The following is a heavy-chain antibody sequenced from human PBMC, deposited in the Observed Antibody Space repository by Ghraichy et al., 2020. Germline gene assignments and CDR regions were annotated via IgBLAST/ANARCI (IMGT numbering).Heavy chain of an antibody. V-gene: IGHV3-33*01. J-gene: IGHJ6*02. CDR2: IWYDGSNK. CDR1: GFTFSSYG. D-gene: IGHD4-17*01. CDR3: ARGSDFGDYATDV. Sequence: SLNISCAASGFTFSSYGMHWVRQAPGKGLEWVAIIWYDGSNKYYADSVKGRFTISRDNSKNMLYVQMNSLRAEDTAVYYCARGSDFGDYATDVWGQGTTVTVSS.